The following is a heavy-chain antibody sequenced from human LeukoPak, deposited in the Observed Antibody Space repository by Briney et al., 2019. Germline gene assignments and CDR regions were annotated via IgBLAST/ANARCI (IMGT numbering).Heavy chain of an antibody. D-gene: IGHD3-22*01. CDR3: ARVRYYYDSSGYYTHYYFDY. J-gene: IGHJ4*02. CDR1: GFTFSSYA. V-gene: IGHV3-74*01. Sequence: SGGSLRLSCAASGFTFSSYAMSWVRQAPGKGLVWVSRINSDGSSTSYADSVKGRFTISRDNAKNTLYLQMNSLRAEDTAVYYCARVRYYYDSSGYYTHYYFDYWGQGTLVTVSS. CDR2: INSDGSST.